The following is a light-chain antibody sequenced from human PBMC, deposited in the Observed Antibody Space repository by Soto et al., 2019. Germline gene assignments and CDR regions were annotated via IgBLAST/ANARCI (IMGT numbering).Light chain of an antibody. Sequence: QSALTQPASVSGSPGQSITISCTGTTSDIGAYNYVSWYQHNPGNAPKLMIYEVTVRPSGVSSRFSGSKSGNTASLTISGLQTEDEAYYYCCSYAGDVTVLFGGGTKLTVL. CDR2: EVT. CDR1: TSDIGAYNY. V-gene: IGLV2-14*01. J-gene: IGLJ2*01. CDR3: CSYAGDVTVL.